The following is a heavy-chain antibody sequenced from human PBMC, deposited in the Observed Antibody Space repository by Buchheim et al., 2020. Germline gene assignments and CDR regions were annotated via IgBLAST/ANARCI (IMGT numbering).Heavy chain of an antibody. D-gene: IGHD6-6*01. V-gene: IGHV3-48*01. CDR3: ARDGSSSSSKYYYGMDV. J-gene: IGHJ6*02. Sequence: EVQLVESGGGLVQPGGSLRLSCAASGFTFSSYSMNWVRQAPGKGLEWVSYISSSSSTIYYADSMKGRFTISRDNAKNSLYLQMNSLRAEDTAVYYCARDGSSSSSKYYYGMDVWGQGTT. CDR1: GFTFSSYS. CDR2: ISSSSSTI.